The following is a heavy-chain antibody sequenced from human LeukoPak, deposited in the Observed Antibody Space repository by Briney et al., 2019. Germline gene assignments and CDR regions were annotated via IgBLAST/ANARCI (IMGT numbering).Heavy chain of an antibody. CDR1: GFTFSNYV. Sequence: GGSLRLPCAASGFTFSNYVMSWVRQAPGEGLEWVSAISGSGSNTFYADSVKGRFTISRDNSKSTLYLQMNSLRAEDTAIYYCAKDQMIAGGQVYWGQGTLVTVSS. CDR2: ISGSGSNT. CDR3: AKDQMIAGGQVY. J-gene: IGHJ4*02. D-gene: IGHD3-22*01. V-gene: IGHV3-23*01.